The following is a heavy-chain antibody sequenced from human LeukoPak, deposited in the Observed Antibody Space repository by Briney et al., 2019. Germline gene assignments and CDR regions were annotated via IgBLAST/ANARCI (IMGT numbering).Heavy chain of an antibody. J-gene: IGHJ6*03. Sequence: SETLSLTCTVSGGSISSSSYYWGWIRQPPGKGLEWIGSIYYSGSTYYNPSLKSRVTISVDTSENQFSLKLSSVTAADTAVYYCARHIPYYYYYYMDVSRKGTTVTVSS. CDR3: ARHIPYYYYYYMDV. CDR1: GGSISSSSYY. CDR2: IYYSGST. V-gene: IGHV4-39*01.